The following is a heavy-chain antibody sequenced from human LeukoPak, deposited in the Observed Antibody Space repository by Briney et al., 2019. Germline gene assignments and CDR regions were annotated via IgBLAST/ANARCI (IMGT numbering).Heavy chain of an antibody. CDR2: INPSSGGT. J-gene: IGHJ3*02. CDR1: GHTFNAYY. D-gene: IGHD7-27*01. Sequence: ASVKASCKASGHTFNAYYMHWVRQAPGQGLEWMGWINPSSGGTNYAQKFQGRVTMTRDTSISTAYMELSRLRSDDTAVYYCARDGDAGAFDIWGQGTMVTVSS. V-gene: IGHV1-2*02. CDR3: ARDGDAGAFDI.